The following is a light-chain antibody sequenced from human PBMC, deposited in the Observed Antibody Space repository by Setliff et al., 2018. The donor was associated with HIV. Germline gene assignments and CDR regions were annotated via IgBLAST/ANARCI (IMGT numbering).Light chain of an antibody. CDR2: DVS. Sequence: SVLTQPASVSGSPGQSITISCTGTSSDVGAYKYVSWYQQHPGKAPKLMIYDVSNRPSGVSNRFSGSKSGNTASLTISGLQAEDEADYYCCSDLSTNNYVFGTGTKGTVL. J-gene: IGLJ1*01. V-gene: IGLV2-14*03. CDR3: CSDLSTNNYV. CDR1: SSDVGAYKY.